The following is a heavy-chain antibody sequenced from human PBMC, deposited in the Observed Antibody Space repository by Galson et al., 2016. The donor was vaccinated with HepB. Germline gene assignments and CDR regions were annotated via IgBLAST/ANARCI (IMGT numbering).Heavy chain of an antibody. V-gene: IGHV3-23*01. CDR1: GSTFRNYG. D-gene: IGHD2-2*01. CDR2: ISRSGDST. CDR3: VQGSTAPAV. J-gene: IGHJ6*04. Sequence: SLRLSCAASGSTFRNYGMPWVRQAPGKGLEVVSSISRSGDSTDYADSVKGRFTISRDNSKNTLSLPMNSLTADATAIYYCVQGSTAPAVWGKGTTVTVSS.